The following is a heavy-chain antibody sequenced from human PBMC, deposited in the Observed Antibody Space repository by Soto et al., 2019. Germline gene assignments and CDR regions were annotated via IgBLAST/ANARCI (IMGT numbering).Heavy chain of an antibody. CDR3: ASGGNWFDP. D-gene: IGHD3-16*01. Sequence: TLSLTCNVSGGCISNYYWTWVRQSPEKGLEWIGYMYYNGNINYNPSLKSRVTISIDTSKNQFSLTLKSVTAADTAVYYCASGGNWFDPWGQGVLVTVSS. J-gene: IGHJ5*02. CDR2: MYYNGNI. CDR1: GGCISNYY. V-gene: IGHV4-59*01.